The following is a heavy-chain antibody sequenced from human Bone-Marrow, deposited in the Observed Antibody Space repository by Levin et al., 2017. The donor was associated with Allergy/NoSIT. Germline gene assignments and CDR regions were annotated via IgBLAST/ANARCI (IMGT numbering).Heavy chain of an antibody. V-gene: IGHV4-59*01. CDR2: IFYSGST. Sequence: SETLSLTCTVSGGSISSYYWSWIRQPPGKGLEWIGYIFYSGSTNYNPSLKSRVTISVDTSKNQFSLKLSSVTAADTAVYYCAGHYCSSSSCYAREFDYWGQGTLVTVSS. J-gene: IGHJ4*02. CDR3: AGHYCSSSSCYAREFDY. D-gene: IGHD2-2*01. CDR1: GGSISSYY.